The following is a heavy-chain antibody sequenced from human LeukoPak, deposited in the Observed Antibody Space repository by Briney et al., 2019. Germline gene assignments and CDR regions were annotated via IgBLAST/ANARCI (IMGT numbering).Heavy chain of an antibody. Sequence: GGSLRLSCTVSGFTVSSNSWSWVRQDPGKGLEGVSFIYSGGNTHYSDSVKGRFTISRDNSKNTLNLQMNSLTTGDTALYYCGYFGSGSSYTPDSWGQGTLVTVSS. D-gene: IGHD3-10*01. CDR2: IYSGGNT. V-gene: IGHV3-53*05. CDR1: GFTVSSNS. CDR3: GYFGSGSSYTPDS. J-gene: IGHJ5*01.